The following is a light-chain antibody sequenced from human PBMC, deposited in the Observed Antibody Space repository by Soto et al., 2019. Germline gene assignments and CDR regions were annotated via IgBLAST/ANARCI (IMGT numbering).Light chain of an antibody. CDR3: SSFTSISTYV. J-gene: IGLJ1*01. Sequence: ALTQPASVAWSPGQSITISCTGTSRDVGDYNYVSWYQQHPGKAPKLMIYEVSDRPSGASNRFSGSKSGNTASLTISGLQAEDEADYYCSSFTSISTYVFGTGTKVTVL. CDR2: EVS. CDR1: SRDVGDYNY. V-gene: IGLV2-14*01.